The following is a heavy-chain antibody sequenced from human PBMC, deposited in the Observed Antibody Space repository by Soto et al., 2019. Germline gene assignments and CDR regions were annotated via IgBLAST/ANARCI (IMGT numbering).Heavy chain of an antibody. V-gene: IGHV4-39*01. CDR2: IHYRGST. CDR3: ARLATTVSTPNY. Sequence: SETLSLTCAVSGGSVSVDSYYWAWIRQPPGKGLEWIATIHYRGSTYYATSLKSRVTISIDTSKNQFSLMLASVTATDTAFYYCARLATTVSTPNYWGQGTLVTVSS. J-gene: IGHJ4*02. D-gene: IGHD4-17*01. CDR1: GGSVSVDSYY.